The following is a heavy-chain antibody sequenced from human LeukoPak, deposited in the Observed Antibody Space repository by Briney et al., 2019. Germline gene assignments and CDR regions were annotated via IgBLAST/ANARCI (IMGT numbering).Heavy chain of an antibody. D-gene: IGHD3-22*01. CDR2: IIPIFGTA. CDR1: GYTFTSYY. Sequence: SVKVSCKASGYTFTSYYMHWVRQAPGQGLEWMGGIIPIFGTANYAQKFQGRVTITADESTSTAYMELSSLRSEDTAVYYCARAWGYYDSSGSYYMDVWGKGTTVTVSS. CDR3: ARAWGYYDSSGSYYMDV. V-gene: IGHV1-69*13. J-gene: IGHJ6*03.